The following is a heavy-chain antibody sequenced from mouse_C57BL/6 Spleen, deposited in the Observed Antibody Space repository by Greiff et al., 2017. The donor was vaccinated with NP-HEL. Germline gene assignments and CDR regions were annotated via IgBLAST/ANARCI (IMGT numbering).Heavy chain of an antibody. J-gene: IGHJ2*01. CDR3: ARSLYYDYDVLDY. D-gene: IGHD2-4*01. Sequence: EVKLVESGGGLVQPGGSLSLSCAASGFTFTDYYMSWVRQPPGKALEWLGFIRNKANGYTTEYSASVKGRFTISRDNSQSILYLQMNALRAEDSATYYCARSLYYDYDVLDYWGQGTTLTVSS. V-gene: IGHV7-3*01. CDR1: GFTFTDYY. CDR2: IRNKANGYTT.